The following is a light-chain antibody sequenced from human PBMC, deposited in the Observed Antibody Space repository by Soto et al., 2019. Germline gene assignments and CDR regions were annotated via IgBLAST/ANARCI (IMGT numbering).Light chain of an antibody. V-gene: IGKV1-39*01. J-gene: IGKJ4*01. Sequence: DIQMTQSPSSLSASVGDRVTITCRASQSISSYLNGYQQKPGTAPKLLIYAASSLQSGVPLRFSGSGSWTDFTLTISSLQPEDFATYYCQQSYSTPLTFGGGTKVDIK. CDR1: QSISSY. CDR3: QQSYSTPLT. CDR2: AAS.